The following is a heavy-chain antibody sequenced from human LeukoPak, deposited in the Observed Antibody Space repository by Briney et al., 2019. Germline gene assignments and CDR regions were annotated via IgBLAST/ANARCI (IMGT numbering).Heavy chain of an antibody. Sequence: PSDTLTLTCTLSVRSISNYYWSWIRQPPGKGLEFIGYIYYNGRANYNPSLKSRVTMSVDTSKNQFSLMLSSVTAADTAVYYCARAHAEWFGELLEAFDIWGQGTMVTVSS. CDR1: VRSISNYY. V-gene: IGHV4-59*12. D-gene: IGHD3-10*01. CDR3: ARAHAEWFGELLEAFDI. J-gene: IGHJ3*02. CDR2: IYYNGRA.